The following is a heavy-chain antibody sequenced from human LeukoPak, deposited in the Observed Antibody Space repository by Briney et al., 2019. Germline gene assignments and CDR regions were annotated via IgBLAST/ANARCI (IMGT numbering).Heavy chain of an antibody. D-gene: IGHD2-21*02. J-gene: IGHJ4*02. CDR1: GGSISSYY. CDR2: IYYSGST. Sequence: SETLSLTCTVSGGSISSYYWSWIRQPPGKGLEWIGCIYYSGSTNYNPSLQSRVTISVDTSKNQFSLKLSSVTAAGTAVYYCARASKVRCGGDCYPYYFDYWGQGTLVTVSS. CDR3: ARASKVRCGGDCYPYYFDY. V-gene: IGHV4-59*01.